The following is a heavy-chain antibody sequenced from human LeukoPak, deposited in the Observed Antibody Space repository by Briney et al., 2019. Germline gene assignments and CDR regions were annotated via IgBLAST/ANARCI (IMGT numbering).Heavy chain of an antibody. V-gene: IGHV3-23*01. CDR1: GFTLTSYS. CDR2: ISGGGGST. Sequence: GGSLRLSCAASGFTLTSYSMDWVRQAPGKGLEWVSTISGGGGSTYYADSVKGRFTISRDNSKNTLYLQVNSLRAEDTAVYYCAKGGKWDVTPFDYWGQGTLVTVSS. D-gene: IGHD1-26*01. J-gene: IGHJ4*02. CDR3: AKGGKWDVTPFDY.